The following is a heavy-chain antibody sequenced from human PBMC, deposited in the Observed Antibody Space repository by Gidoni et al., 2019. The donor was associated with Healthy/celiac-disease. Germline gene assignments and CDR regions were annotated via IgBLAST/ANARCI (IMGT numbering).Heavy chain of an antibody. CDR3: ALGGSVVPAADSFDY. D-gene: IGHD2-2*01. Sequence: EVQLLESGGGLVQPGGSLRLSCAASGFPFSSYAMSWVRQAPGKGLEWVSAISGSGGSTYYADSVKGRFTISRDNPKNTLYLQMNSLRAEDTAVYYCALGGSVVPAADSFDYWGQGTLVTVSS. CDR2: ISGSGGST. V-gene: IGHV3-23*01. CDR1: GFPFSSYA. J-gene: IGHJ4*02.